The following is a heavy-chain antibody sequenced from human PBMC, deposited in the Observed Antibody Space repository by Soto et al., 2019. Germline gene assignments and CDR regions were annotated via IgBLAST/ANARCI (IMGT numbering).Heavy chain of an antibody. V-gene: IGHV3-72*01. CDR3: GRVGGYRRGFGPFDI. CDR2: SRNKANDYTT. J-gene: IGHJ3*02. Sequence: EVQLVESGGGLVQPGGSTRLSCATSGFPVSDHHMDWVRQAPGKGLEWVGRSRNKANDYTTEYAASAKGRFSISRDDSKNSMYLQMNSLKPEDTATDYCGRVGGYRRGFGPFDIWGQGKMVTVSS. CDR1: GFPVSDHH. D-gene: IGHD3-16*02.